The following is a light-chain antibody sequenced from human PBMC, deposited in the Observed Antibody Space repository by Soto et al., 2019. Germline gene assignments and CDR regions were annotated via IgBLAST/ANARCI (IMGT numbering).Light chain of an antibody. CDR1: QRVSSSY. CDR3: QQYGSSPLVT. J-gene: IGKJ5*01. V-gene: IGKV3-20*01. CDR2: GTS. Sequence: EIVWTQSPGTLSLSPGERATLSCRASQRVSSSYLAWYQQRPGQAPRLLIYGTSSRATGIPDRFSGSGSGTDFTLTISRLKPEDFAVYYCQQYGSSPLVTFGQGTRLEIK.